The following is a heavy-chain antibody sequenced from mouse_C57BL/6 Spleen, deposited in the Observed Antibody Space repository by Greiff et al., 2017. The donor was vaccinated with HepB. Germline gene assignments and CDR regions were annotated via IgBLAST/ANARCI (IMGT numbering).Heavy chain of an antibody. V-gene: IGHV1-55*01. CDR1: GYTFTSYW. Sequence: QVQLQQPGAELVKPGASVKMSCKASGYTFTSYWITWVKQRPGQGLEWIGDIYPGSGSTNYNEKFKSKATLTVDTSSSTAYMQLSSLTSEDSAVYYCARGGDYYGSSHGWYFDVWGTGTTVTVSS. CDR2: IYPGSGST. J-gene: IGHJ1*03. D-gene: IGHD1-1*01. CDR3: ARGGDYYGSSHGWYFDV.